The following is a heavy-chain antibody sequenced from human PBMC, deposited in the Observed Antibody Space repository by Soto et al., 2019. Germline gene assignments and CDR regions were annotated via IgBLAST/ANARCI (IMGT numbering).Heavy chain of an antibody. CDR2: NNAGNGNT. Sequence: QVQLVQSGAEVKKPGASVKDSCKASGYTFTNYAMHWVRQAPGQRHEWMGWNNAGNGNTKYSQKFQGRVTITRDTSASTAYMELSSLRSEDTAVYYCARGDYHDIHDYCGQGTLVTVS. J-gene: IGHJ4*02. CDR3: ARGDYHDIHDY. CDR1: GYTFTNYA. V-gene: IGHV1-3*01. D-gene: IGHD3-22*01.